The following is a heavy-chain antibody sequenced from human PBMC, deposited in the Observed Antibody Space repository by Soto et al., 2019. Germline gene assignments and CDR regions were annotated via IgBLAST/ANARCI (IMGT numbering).Heavy chain of an antibody. CDR2: MHNSGHT. J-gene: IGHJ5*01. D-gene: IGHD5-18*01. Sequence: QVHLQESGPGLVKPSETLSLSCTVSGASISSYHWSLVRQPPGKGLVRIGYMHNSGHTSYSPSLKSRVTTSVDTSKNQFSLRLISVTAADTAVYFCAVLHKAMVAGIWFDSWGQGTLVSVSS. CDR1: GASISSYH. V-gene: IGHV4-59*01. CDR3: AVLHKAMVAGIWFDS.